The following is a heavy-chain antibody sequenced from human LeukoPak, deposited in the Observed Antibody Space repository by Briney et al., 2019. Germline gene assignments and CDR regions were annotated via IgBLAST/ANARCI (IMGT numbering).Heavy chain of an antibody. CDR1: GLTLSSYW. J-gene: IGHJ4*02. D-gene: IGHD5-18*01. CDR2: INSDGSST. CDR3: ARGGGYSYGCTDY. Sequence: GSLRLSCAASGLTLSSYWMHWVRQAPGKGLVWVSRINSDGSSTSYADSVKGRFTISRDNAKNTLYLQMNSLRAEDTAVYYCARGGGYSYGCTDYWGQGTLVTVSS. V-gene: IGHV3-74*01.